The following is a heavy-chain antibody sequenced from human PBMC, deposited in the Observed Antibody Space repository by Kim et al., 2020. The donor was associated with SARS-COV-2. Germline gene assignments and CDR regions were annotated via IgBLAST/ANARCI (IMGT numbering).Heavy chain of an antibody. CDR3: AGVGQQLVGGAFDI. V-gene: IGHV4-59*01. Sequence: TPALKSRVTISVDTSKNQFSLKLSSVTAADTAVYYCAGVGQQLVGGAFDIWGQGTMVTVSS. D-gene: IGHD6-13*01. J-gene: IGHJ3*02.